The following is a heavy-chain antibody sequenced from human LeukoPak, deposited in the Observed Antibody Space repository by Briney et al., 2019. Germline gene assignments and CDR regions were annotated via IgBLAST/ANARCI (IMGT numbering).Heavy chain of an antibody. Sequence: PGGSLRLSCTASGSTFTDYAMTWVRQAPGKGPEWVSAISGDGAYTFYTDSVKGRFTISRDNARNTLYLQMTSLRAEDTAMYYCAKNFASMNAFFDYWGQGALVTVSS. V-gene: IGHV3-23*01. D-gene: IGHD3-9*01. J-gene: IGHJ4*02. CDR2: ISGDGAYT. CDR1: GSTFTDYA. CDR3: AKNFASMNAFFDY.